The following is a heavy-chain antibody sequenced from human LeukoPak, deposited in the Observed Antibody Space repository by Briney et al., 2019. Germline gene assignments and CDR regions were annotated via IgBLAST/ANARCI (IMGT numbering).Heavy chain of an antibody. D-gene: IGHD1-26*01. Sequence: GASVKVSCKASGYTFTNYGITWMRQAPGQGLEWMGWINTCNGNTNYAQKLQGSVTITTDTSTSTAYMELRSLRSDDTAVFYCARDLVDGVGAPGAYWGQGALVTVSS. V-gene: IGHV1-18*01. CDR1: GYTFTNYG. CDR2: INTCNGNT. J-gene: IGHJ4*02. CDR3: ARDLVDGVGAPGAY.